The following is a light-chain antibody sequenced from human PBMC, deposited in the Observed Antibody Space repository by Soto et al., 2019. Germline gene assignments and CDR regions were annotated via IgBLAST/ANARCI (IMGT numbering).Light chain of an antibody. CDR3: QVWDSSSDHPEV. J-gene: IGLJ2*01. CDR1: NIGSKS. Sequence: SYELTQPPSVSVAPGKTASITCGGNNIGSKSVHWYQQKPGQAPVLVIYYDSDRPSGIPERFSGSNSGNTATLTISRVEAGDEADYYCQVWDSSSDHPEVFGGGTKLTVL. V-gene: IGLV3-21*04. CDR2: YDS.